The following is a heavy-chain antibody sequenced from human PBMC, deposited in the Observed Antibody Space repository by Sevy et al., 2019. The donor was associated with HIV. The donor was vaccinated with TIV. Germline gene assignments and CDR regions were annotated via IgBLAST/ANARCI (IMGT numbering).Heavy chain of an antibody. Sequence: GGSLRLSCAASGFTVSSNYMSWVRQAPGKGLEWVSVCYSGDSISYADSVKGRFTISRDNSKNTLYLQMNSLRAEDTAVYYCAVVAEGYWGQGTLVTVSS. CDR2: CYSGDSI. J-gene: IGHJ4*02. V-gene: IGHV3-53*01. CDR3: AVVAEGY. CDR1: GFTVSSNY. D-gene: IGHD6-13*01.